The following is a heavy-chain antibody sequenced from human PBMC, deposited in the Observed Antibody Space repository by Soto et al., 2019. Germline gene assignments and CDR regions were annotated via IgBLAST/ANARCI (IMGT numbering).Heavy chain of an antibody. CDR3: AKETHSSGYGSYFDY. D-gene: IGHD3-22*01. J-gene: IGHJ4*02. V-gene: IGHV3-30*18. CDR2: ISKDGSTK. CDR1: GFTFSSYG. Sequence: GGSLRLSCAASGFTFSSYGMHWVRQAPGKGLEWVAVISKDGSTKYDADSVKGRFTISRDNSKNTLYLQMNSLRAEDTAVYYCAKETHSSGYGSYFDYWGQGTLVTGFS.